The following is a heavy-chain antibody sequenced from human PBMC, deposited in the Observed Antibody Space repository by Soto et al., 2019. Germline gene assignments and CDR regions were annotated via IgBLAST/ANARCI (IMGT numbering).Heavy chain of an antibody. CDR2: LSGSGSST. V-gene: IGHV3-64D*06. J-gene: IGHJ4*02. D-gene: IGHD5-18*01. CDR3: VKDIGNTENCFDY. CDR1: GFTFRNFS. Sequence: GGSVRLSFSAYGFTFRNFSMHCVRQAPGKGLEHVSTLSGSGSSTYHAESVKGRFTISRDNSKNTLHLQMTSLRAEDTAVYYCVKDIGNTENCFDYWGQGPLVTVSP.